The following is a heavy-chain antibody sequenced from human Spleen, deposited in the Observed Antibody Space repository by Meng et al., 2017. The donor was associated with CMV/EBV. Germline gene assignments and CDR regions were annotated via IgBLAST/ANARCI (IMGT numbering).Heavy chain of an antibody. D-gene: IGHD3-3*01. Sequence: ASVKVSCKASGYTFTAYYIHWVRRAPGQGLEWLGIINPSGGFTDYAQNFQGRVTVTRKTSTNTVYMELSSLRSGDTAVYYCAREENLRYLEWVSPRDWYYGMDVWGQGTTVTVSS. J-gene: IGHJ6*02. CDR2: INPSGGFT. CDR1: GYTFTAYY. V-gene: IGHV1-46*01. CDR3: AREENLRYLEWVSPRDWYYGMDV.